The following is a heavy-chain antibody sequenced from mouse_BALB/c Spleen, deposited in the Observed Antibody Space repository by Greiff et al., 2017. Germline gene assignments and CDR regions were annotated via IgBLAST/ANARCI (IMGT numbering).Heavy chain of an antibody. CDR1: GDSITSGY. CDR2: ISYSGST. D-gene: IGHD1-1*01. Sequence: EVQLQESGPSLVKPSQTLSLTCSVTGDSITSGYWNWIRKFPGNKLEYMGYISYSGSTYYNPFLKSRISITRDTSKNQYYLQLNSVTTEDTATYYCARSHYYGSSPFYAMDYWGQGTSVTVSS. V-gene: IGHV3-8*02. CDR3: ARSHYYGSSPFYAMDY. J-gene: IGHJ4*01.